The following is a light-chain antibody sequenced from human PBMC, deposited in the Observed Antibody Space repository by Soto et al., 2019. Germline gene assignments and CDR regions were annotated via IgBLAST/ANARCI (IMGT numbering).Light chain of an antibody. CDR1: QTVGNNY. Sequence: EIVLTQSPGTLSLSPGERATLSCRASQTVGNNYLAWYQQKPGQAPRLLIYGASSRATVIPDRFSGSGFGTDFTLTISRLEPEDFAVYYCRQSNTSPRTFGQGTKVEIK. CDR2: GAS. J-gene: IGKJ1*01. CDR3: RQSNTSPRT. V-gene: IGKV3-20*01.